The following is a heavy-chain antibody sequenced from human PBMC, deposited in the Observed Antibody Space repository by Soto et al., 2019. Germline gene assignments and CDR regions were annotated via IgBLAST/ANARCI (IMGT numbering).Heavy chain of an antibody. Sequence: PSETLSLTCTVSGGSISNYYWSWIRQPPGKGLEWIGFIYNTGSTSYNPSLNSRVTMSVDTSKNQISLRLSSATAADTAMYFCAKTHQGDYAFDIWGQGTLVTVSS. CDR3: AKTHQGDYAFDI. V-gene: IGHV4-4*08. J-gene: IGHJ3*02. CDR2: IYNTGST. D-gene: IGHD2-21*02. CDR1: GGSISNYY.